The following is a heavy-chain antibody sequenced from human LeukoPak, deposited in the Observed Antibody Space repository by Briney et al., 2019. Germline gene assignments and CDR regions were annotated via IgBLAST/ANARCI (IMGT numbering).Heavy chain of an antibody. CDR1: GGSISSGGYS. J-gene: IGHJ3*02. CDR3: ARASGGSGWLDHAFDI. V-gene: IGHV4-61*08. CDR2: IYYSGST. D-gene: IGHD6-19*01. Sequence: PSQTLSLTCAVSGGSISSGGYSWSWTRQPPGKGLEWIGYIYYSGSTNYNPSLKSRVTISVDTSKNQFSLKLSSVTAADTAVYYCARASGGSGWLDHAFDIWGQGTMVTVSS.